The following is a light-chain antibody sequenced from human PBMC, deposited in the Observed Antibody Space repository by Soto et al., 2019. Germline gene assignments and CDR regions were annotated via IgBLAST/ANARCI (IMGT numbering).Light chain of an antibody. J-gene: IGLJ2*01. CDR2: SNT. V-gene: IGLV1-44*01. CDR1: SSNIGSHT. CDR3: ATWDDSLDGVV. Sequence: QAVVTQPPSASGTPGQTIAISCSGGSSNIGSHTVNWYQQLPGTAPRLLIYSNTQRPSGVPDRFSGSKSGTSASLAITGLQSDSEGDYYCATWDDSLDGVVFGGGTKLTVL.